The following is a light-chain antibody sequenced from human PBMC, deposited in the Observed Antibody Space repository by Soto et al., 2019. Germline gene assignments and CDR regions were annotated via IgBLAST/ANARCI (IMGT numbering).Light chain of an antibody. CDR2: GAS. V-gene: IGKV3D-7*01. CDR1: QSVSNNY. CDR3: LLDYAYFWA. J-gene: IGKJ1*01. Sequence: ERVVNQAPATLSLSKRERATLSCRASQSVSNNYLAWYQQRPGQAPRLLIYGASNRATGIPDRFSGSGSGTDFTLTINSLQPEDFATYYCLLDYAYFWAFGQGTKVDI.